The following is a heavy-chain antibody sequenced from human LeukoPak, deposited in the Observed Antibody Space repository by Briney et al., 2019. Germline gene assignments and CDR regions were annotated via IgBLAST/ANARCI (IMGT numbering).Heavy chain of an antibody. CDR3: ARGVTIFGAPGAHNWFDP. D-gene: IGHD3-3*01. CDR1: GYTFTSYG. V-gene: IGHV1-18*01. CDR2: ISAYNGNT. J-gene: IGHJ5*02. Sequence: GASVKVSCKASGYTFTSYGISWVRQAPGQGLEWMGWISAYNGNTNYAQKLQGRVTVTTDTSTSTAYMELRSLRSDDTAVYYCARGVTIFGAPGAHNWFDPWGQGTLVTVSS.